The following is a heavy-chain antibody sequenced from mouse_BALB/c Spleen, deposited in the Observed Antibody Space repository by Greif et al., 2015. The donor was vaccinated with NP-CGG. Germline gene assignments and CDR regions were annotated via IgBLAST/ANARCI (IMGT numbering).Heavy chain of an antibody. V-gene: IGHV14-3*02. CDR3: ARGDYGNYVVAY. CDR1: GFNIKDTY. D-gene: IGHD2-1*01. CDR2: IDPANGNT. Sequence: VQLQQSGAELVKPGASVKLSCTASGFNIKDTYMHWVKQRPEQGLEWIGRIDPANGNTKYDPKFQGKATITADTSSNTAYLQLSSLTSEDTAVYYCARGDYGNYVVAYWGQGTLVTVSA. J-gene: IGHJ3*01.